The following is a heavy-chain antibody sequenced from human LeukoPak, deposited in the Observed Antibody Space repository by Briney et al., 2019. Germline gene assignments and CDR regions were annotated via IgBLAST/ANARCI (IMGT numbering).Heavy chain of an antibody. V-gene: IGHV5-51*01. CDR3: ARGNYDFWSAFAH. CDR1: GYSFPSYW. CDR2: IYPGDSDT. Sequence: GESLKISCKGSGYSFPSYWIGWVRQMPGKGLEWMGIIYPGDSDTRYSPSFQGQVTISADKSISTAYLQWSSLKASDTAMYYCARGNYDFWSAFAHWGQGTLVTVSS. J-gene: IGHJ4*02. D-gene: IGHD3-3*01.